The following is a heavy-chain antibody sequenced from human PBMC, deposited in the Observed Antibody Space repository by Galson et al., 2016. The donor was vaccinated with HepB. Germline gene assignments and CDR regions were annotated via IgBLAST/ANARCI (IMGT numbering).Heavy chain of an antibody. V-gene: IGHV4-59*01. CDR1: GGSFTSYY. J-gene: IGHJ4*02. CDR3: ARGHNNFRR. CDR2: VHYTGAT. Sequence: ETLSLTCTVTGGSFTSYYWSWIRQPPGKGLEWIGCVHYTGATNYNPSLKSRVTFSMDTSKSQFSLHLSSVTVADTAVYYCARGHNNFRRWGQGTLVTVSS. D-gene: IGHD1-20*01.